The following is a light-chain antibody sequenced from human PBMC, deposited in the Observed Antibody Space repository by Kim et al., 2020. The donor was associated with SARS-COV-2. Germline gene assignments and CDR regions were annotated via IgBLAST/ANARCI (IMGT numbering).Light chain of an antibody. Sequence: QAVVTQEPSLTVSPGGTVTLTCASSTGAVTSDNYPNWIQQKPGQAPRALIYSASSKHSWTPARFSGSLLRGKAALTLSGVQPEDEAEYYCLLHDGADQVFGGGTQLTVL. CDR3: LLHDGADQV. CDR1: TGAVTSDNY. CDR2: SAS. V-gene: IGLV7-43*01. J-gene: IGLJ3*02.